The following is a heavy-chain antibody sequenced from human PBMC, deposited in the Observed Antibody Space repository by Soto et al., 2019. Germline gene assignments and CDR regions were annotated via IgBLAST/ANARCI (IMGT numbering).Heavy chain of an antibody. J-gene: IGHJ3*02. CDR2: IYYSGST. CDR1: GGSISSGGYY. CDR3: ARVGHSGSYFLAFDI. Sequence: KTSETLSITCTLSGGSISSGGYYCSWFRQPPGKGLEWIGYIYYSGSTYYNPSLKSRVTISVDTSKNQFSLKLSSVTAADTAVYYCARVGHSGSYFLAFDIWGQGTMVTVSS. D-gene: IGHD1-26*01. V-gene: IGHV4-31*03.